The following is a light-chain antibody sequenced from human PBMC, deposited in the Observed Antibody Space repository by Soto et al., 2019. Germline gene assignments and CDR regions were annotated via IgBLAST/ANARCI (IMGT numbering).Light chain of an antibody. J-gene: IGKJ1*01. CDR1: QSVSTY. CDR3: QQCGSSPWT. V-gene: IGKV3-15*01. Sequence: EIVMTQSPATLSVSPGERATLSCRASQSVSTYLAWYQQKPGQAPRLLIYGASTRATGIPARFSGSGSGTEFTLTISSLQSEDFAVYYCQQCGSSPWTFGQGTRVDI. CDR2: GAS.